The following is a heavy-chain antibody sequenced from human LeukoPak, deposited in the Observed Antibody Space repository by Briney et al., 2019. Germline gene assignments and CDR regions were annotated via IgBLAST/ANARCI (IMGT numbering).Heavy chain of an antibody. V-gene: IGHV4-61*01. Sequence: SETLTLTCTVSGGSVNSGSYYWSWIRQPPGKGLEWIGYIYYSGSTNYNPSLKSRVTISVDTSKNQFSLKLSSVTAADTAVYHCARDNWNYGSSMDVWGQGTTVTVSS. CDR2: IYYSGST. D-gene: IGHD1-7*01. CDR3: ARDNWNYGSSMDV. J-gene: IGHJ6*02. CDR1: GGSVNSGSYY.